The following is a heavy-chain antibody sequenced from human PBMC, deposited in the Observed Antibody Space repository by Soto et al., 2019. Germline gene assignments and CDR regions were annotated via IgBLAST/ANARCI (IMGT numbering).Heavy chain of an antibody. CDR1: GFPFSSHW. CDR3: ATLNGYDY. J-gene: IGHJ4*02. D-gene: IGHD5-12*01. Sequence: EVRLVESGGGLVQPGGSLRLSCAASGFPFSSHWLQWVRQVPGRGLVWVSRIDNTGSSAIYADSVRGRFTVSRDNAKDTLYLHMNSLRAEDTAVYYCATLNGYDYWGQGILVTVSS. V-gene: IGHV3-74*01. CDR2: IDNTGSSA.